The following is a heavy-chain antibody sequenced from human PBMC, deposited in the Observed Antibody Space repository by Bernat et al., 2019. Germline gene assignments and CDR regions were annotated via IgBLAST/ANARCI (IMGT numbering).Heavy chain of an antibody. D-gene: IGHD6-6*01. Sequence: QLQLQESGPGLVKPSETLSLTCTVSGGSISTGSYYWGWIRQPPGKGLEWIGSIYYSGSTYYNPSLKSRVTISVDTSKKQFSLNLNSVTAADTAVYYCARLGSSSDAFDIWGQGIMVTVSS. J-gene: IGHJ3*02. CDR1: GGSISTGSYY. CDR2: IYYSGST. V-gene: IGHV4-39*01. CDR3: ARLGSSSDAFDI.